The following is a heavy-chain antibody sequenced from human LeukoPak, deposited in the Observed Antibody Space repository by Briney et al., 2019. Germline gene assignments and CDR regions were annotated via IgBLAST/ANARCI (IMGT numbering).Heavy chain of an antibody. J-gene: IGHJ6*02. V-gene: IGHV3-73*01. CDR3: TRLDYGDLYYYGMDV. D-gene: IGHD4-17*01. CDR2: IRTKTNSYAT. Sequence: GGSLRLSCAASGFTFSGSAMHWVRQASGKGLQWVGHIRTKTNSYATVYTASVKGRFTISRDDSKNTAYLQMNSLKTEDTAIYYCTRLDYGDLYYYGMDVWGQGTTVTVSS. CDR1: GFTFSGSA.